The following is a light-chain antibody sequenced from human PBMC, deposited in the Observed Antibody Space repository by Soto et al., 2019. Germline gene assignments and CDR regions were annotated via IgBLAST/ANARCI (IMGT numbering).Light chain of an antibody. CDR2: EVT. Sequence: QSALTQPPSASGSPGQSVTISCTGTSSDVGGYNYVSWYQQHPGKVPKLLIYEVTERPSGVPDRFSGSKSGDTASLTVSGLQAEDEADYYCSSYSVTNNLLFGGGTKLTVL. CDR1: SSDVGGYNY. J-gene: IGLJ2*01. V-gene: IGLV2-8*01. CDR3: SSYSVTNNLL.